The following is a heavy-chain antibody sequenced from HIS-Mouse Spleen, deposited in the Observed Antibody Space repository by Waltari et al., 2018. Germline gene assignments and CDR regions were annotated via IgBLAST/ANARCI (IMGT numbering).Heavy chain of an antibody. CDR3: ARYIAVAAIGYYFDY. CDR2: INHSGST. J-gene: IGHJ4*02. Sequence: QVQLQQWGAGLLKPSETLSLTCAVYGCSFSGYYWRWLRLPPGKGLEWIGEINHSGSTNYNPSLKSRVTLSVDTSKNQFSLKLSSVTAADTAVYYCARYIAVAAIGYYFDYWGQGTLVTVSS. D-gene: IGHD6-19*01. CDR1: GCSFSGYY. V-gene: IGHV4-34*01.